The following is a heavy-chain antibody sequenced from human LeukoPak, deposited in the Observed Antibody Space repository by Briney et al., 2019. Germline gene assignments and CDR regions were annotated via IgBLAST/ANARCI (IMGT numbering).Heavy chain of an antibody. V-gene: IGHV3-11*01. Sequence: GGSLRLSCAASCFTFSDSYMSWIRQAPGEGLDWLACISSSGHTIYYAESVRGRFTISRDNAKNSLYLQLNSLRPEDTAVYYCAQTGRNNYFDSWGQGTLVTVSS. J-gene: IGHJ5*01. CDR1: CFTFSDSY. CDR3: AQTGRNNYFDS. CDR2: ISSSGHTI.